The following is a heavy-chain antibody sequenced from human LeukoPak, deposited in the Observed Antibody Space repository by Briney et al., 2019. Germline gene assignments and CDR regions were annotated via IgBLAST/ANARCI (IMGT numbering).Heavy chain of an antibody. V-gene: IGHV3-30*18. D-gene: IGHD3-10*01. Sequence: GRSLRLSCAASGFTFSNHGMHWVRQVPGKGLEWVEVISYDGSNKYYTDSVKGRFTISRDNSKNTLYLQMNSLRAEDTAVYYCAKDGAVRGVMPYYFDYWGQGTLVTVSS. CDR2: ISYDGSNK. CDR1: GFTFSNHG. J-gene: IGHJ4*02. CDR3: AKDGAVRGVMPYYFDY.